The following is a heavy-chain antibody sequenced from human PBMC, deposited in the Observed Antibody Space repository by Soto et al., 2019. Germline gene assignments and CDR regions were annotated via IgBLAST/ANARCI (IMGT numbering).Heavy chain of an antibody. V-gene: IGHV3-30-3*01. CDR2: ISYDGSNK. D-gene: IGHD3-10*01. CDR3: ARDHHLTMVRGFLRAGLDY. Sequence: QVQLVESGGGVVQPGRSLRLSCAASGFTFSSYAMHWVRQAPGKGLEWVAVISYDGSNKYYADSVKGRFTISRDNSKNTLYLQMTRLRAEDTAVYYCARDHHLTMVRGFLRAGLDYWGQGTLVTVSS. CDR1: GFTFSSYA. J-gene: IGHJ4*02.